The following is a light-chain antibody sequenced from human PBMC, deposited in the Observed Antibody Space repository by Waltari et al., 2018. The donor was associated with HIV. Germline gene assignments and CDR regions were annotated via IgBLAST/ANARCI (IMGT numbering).Light chain of an antibody. V-gene: IGLV2-14*01. Sequence: QSALTQPASASGSLGQSITLSCTGTSSDIGGYDYVSWYKQQPGRAPKLLIFEVANRPSGVSSRFSASKSGNTASLTISGLQAEDEADYYCSSYTSSISLVVFGGGTKLTVL. CDR2: EVA. CDR3: SSYTSSISLVV. J-gene: IGLJ3*02. CDR1: SSDIGGYDY.